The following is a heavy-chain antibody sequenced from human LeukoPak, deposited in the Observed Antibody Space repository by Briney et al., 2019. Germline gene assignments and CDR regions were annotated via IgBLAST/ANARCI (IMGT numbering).Heavy chain of an antibody. D-gene: IGHD6-13*01. V-gene: IGHV3-33*01. CDR3: ARGRGSSWYFDY. Sequence: GGSLRLSCAASGFAFGRYGMHWVRQAPGKGLEWVAVIWDDGSNQKYADSVKGRFTISRDNSKNTLYLQMNSLRAEDTAVYYCARGRGSSWYFDYWGQGTLVTVSS. CDR1: GFAFGRYG. CDR2: IWDDGSNQ. J-gene: IGHJ4*02.